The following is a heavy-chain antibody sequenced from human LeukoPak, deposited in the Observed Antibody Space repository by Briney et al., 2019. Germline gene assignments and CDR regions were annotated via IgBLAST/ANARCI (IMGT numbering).Heavy chain of an antibody. CDR1: GGSISSYY. CDR3: ARLGALAGLDY. Sequence: PSETLSLTCTVSGGSISSYYWSWIRQPPGKGLEWIGYIYYSGSTNYNPSLKSRVTISIDTSKNQFSLKLSSVTAADTAVYYCARLGALAGLDYWGQGTLVTVSS. D-gene: IGHD6-19*01. CDR2: IYYSGST. V-gene: IGHV4-59*08. J-gene: IGHJ4*02.